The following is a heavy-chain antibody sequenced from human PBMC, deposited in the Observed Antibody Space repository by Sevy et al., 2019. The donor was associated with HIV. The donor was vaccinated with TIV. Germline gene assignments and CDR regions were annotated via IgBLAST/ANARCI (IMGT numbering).Heavy chain of an antibody. Sequence: GGSLRLSCAASGFTFSNAWMSWVRQAPGKGLEWFARIKSKTDGATTGYAAPVKGRFTISRDDSKNTLYLQMNRLKTEDTAVYYCTTDGGGVHGAFDIWGQGTMVTVSS. J-gene: IGHJ3*02. CDR1: GFTFSNAW. CDR2: IKSKTDGATT. CDR3: TTDGGGVHGAFDI. V-gene: IGHV3-15*01. D-gene: IGHD3-16*01.